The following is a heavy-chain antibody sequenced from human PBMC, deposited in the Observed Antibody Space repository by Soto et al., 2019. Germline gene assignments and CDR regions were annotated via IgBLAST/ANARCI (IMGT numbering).Heavy chain of an antibody. D-gene: IGHD3-22*01. V-gene: IGHV4-38-2*01. J-gene: IGHJ4*02. Sequence: SATLSLTSAVSGFSISSVYYWGWIRPPPWKGLEWIGSIYHSGSTYYNPSLESRVTISVDTSKNQFSLKLSSVTAADTAVYYCARRGYYDSSGYYYLDYWGQGTLVTASA. CDR2: IYHSGST. CDR1: GFSISSVYY. CDR3: ARRGYYDSSGYYYLDY.